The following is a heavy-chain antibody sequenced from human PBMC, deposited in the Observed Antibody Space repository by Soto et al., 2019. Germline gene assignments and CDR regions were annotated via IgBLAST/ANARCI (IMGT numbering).Heavy chain of an antibody. CDR1: GFTFSSYG. V-gene: IGHV3-33*01. D-gene: IGHD3-22*01. Sequence: GGSLRLSCAASGFTFSSYGMHWVRQAPGKGLEWVAVIWYDGSNKYYADSVKGRFTISRDNSKNTLYLQMNSLRAEDTAVYYCARDPNPIYDKPQLFDYWGQGTRVTVSS. CDR3: ARDPNPIYDKPQLFDY. J-gene: IGHJ4*02. CDR2: IWYDGSNK.